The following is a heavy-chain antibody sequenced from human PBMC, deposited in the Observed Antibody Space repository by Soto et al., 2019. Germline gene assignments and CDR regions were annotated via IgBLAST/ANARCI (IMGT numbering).Heavy chain of an antibody. J-gene: IGHJ4*02. CDR3: VSQRTSVLTQAYFDY. CDR1: GGSVSNSNYY. D-gene: IGHD2-8*01. Sequence: SATLSLTCTVSGGSVSNSNYYWGWIRQSPGKGLEWIGSVYYRGRSYSKSSVKSRVTISVDTSKNQFSLNSNSVTASDTAVYYCVSQRTSVLTQAYFDYWGPGALVTVS. CDR2: VYYRGRS. V-gene: IGHV4-39*01.